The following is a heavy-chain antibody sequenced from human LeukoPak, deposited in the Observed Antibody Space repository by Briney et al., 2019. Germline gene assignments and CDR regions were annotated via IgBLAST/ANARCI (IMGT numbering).Heavy chain of an antibody. CDR2: ISYDGSNK. Sequence: GGSLRLSCAASGFTFSSYAMHWVRQAPGKGLEWVAVISYDGSNKYYADSVKGRFTISRDNSKNTLYLQMNSLKAEDTAVCYCARDFGAGVGYSYGYYFDYWGQGTLVTVSS. CDR1: GFTFSSYA. J-gene: IGHJ4*02. D-gene: IGHD5-18*01. V-gene: IGHV3-30-3*01. CDR3: ARDFGAGVGYSYGYYFDY.